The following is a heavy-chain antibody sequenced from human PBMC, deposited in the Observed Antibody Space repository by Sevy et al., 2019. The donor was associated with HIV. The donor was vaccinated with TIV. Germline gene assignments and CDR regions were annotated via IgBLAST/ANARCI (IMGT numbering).Heavy chain of an antibody. D-gene: IGHD2-15*01. CDR2: ISSSSNYI. J-gene: IGHJ6*02. CDR3: ARVVAYCSGGSCIPGFYYGMDV. CDR1: GFTFSSYN. Sequence: GGSLRLSCAASGFTFSSYNMNWVRQAPGKGLEWVSSISSSSNYIYYADSMKGRFTISRDNAKNSLYLQMNSLRAEDTAVYYCARVVAYCSGGSCIPGFYYGMDVWGQGTTVTVS. V-gene: IGHV3-21*01.